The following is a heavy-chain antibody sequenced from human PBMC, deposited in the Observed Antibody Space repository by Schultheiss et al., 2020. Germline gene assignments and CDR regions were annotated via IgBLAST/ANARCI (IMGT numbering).Heavy chain of an antibody. CDR3: VKGYKRGYGSGVPCQH. D-gene: IGHD3-10*01. CDR2: ISSNGGST. CDR1: GFTFSSYA. J-gene: IGHJ1*01. V-gene: IGHV3-64D*06. Sequence: ESLKISCSASGFTFSSYAMHWVRQAPGKGLEYVSAISSNGGSTYYADSVKGRFTISRDNSKNTLYLQMSSLRAEDTAVYYCVKGYKRGYGSGVPCQHWGPGHLGTVSS.